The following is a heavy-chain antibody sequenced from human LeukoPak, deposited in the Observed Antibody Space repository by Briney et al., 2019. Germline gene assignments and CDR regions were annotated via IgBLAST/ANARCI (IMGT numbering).Heavy chain of an antibody. Sequence: PSETLSLTCAVSGGSISSGGYSWSWIRQPPGKGLEWIGYIYHSGSTYYNPSLKSRVTISVDRSKNQFSLKLSSVTAADTAVCYCARVRIGGGYCSSTSCYFDYWGQGTLVTVSS. J-gene: IGHJ4*02. D-gene: IGHD2-2*01. CDR1: GGSISSGGYS. CDR2: IYHSGST. CDR3: ARVRIGGGYCSSTSCYFDY. V-gene: IGHV4-30-2*01.